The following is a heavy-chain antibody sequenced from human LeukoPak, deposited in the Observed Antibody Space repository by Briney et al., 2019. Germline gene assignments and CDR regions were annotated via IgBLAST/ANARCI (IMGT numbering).Heavy chain of an antibody. D-gene: IGHD6-13*01. V-gene: IGHV1-8*01. CDR2: MNPNSGNT. CDR3: ARGPYSSSWWIRDNWFDP. J-gene: IGHJ5*02. Sequence: ASVKVSCKASGYTFTSYDINWVRQAPGQGLEWMGWMNPNSGNTGYAQKFQGRVTMTRNTSISTAYMELSSLRSEDTAVYYCARGPYSSSWWIRDNWFDPWGQGTLVTVSS. CDR1: GYTFTSYD.